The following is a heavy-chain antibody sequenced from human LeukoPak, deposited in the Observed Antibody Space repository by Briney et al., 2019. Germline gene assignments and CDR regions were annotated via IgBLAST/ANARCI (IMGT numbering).Heavy chain of an antibody. CDR1: GGTFSSYA. Sequence: SVKVSCKASGGTFSSYAISWVRQAPGQGLEWMGGIIPIFGTANYAQKFQGRVTITADESTSTAYMELSSLRSEDTTVYYCARGHGSGSPYNWFDPWGQGTLVTVSS. CDR2: IIPIFGTA. V-gene: IGHV1-69*13. CDR3: ARGHGSGSPYNWFDP. J-gene: IGHJ5*02. D-gene: IGHD3-10*01.